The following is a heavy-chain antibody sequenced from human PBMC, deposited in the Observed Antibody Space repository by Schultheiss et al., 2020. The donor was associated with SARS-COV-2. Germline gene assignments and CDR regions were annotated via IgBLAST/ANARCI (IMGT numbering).Heavy chain of an antibody. D-gene: IGHD3-10*01. Sequence: GGSLRLSCAASEFTVSSIHMRWVRQAPGKGLEWVSYISSSSSTIYYADSVKGRFTVSRDNTKNSLFLELNSLRAEDTAVYYCASAVGITMVRGVIEDYWGQGTLVTVSS. CDR2: ISSSSSTI. J-gene: IGHJ4*02. CDR3: ASAVGITMVRGVIEDY. CDR1: EFTVSSIH. V-gene: IGHV3-48*04.